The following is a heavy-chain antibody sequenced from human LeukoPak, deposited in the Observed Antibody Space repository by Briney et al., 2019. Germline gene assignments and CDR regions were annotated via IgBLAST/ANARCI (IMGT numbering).Heavy chain of an antibody. CDR2: IYTSGYT. CDR1: GGSFSGYY. J-gene: IGHJ5*02. V-gene: IGHV4-4*07. D-gene: IGHD3-10*01. CDR3: AREGLGMVRGVIPKEAWGWFDP. Sequence: SETLSLTCAVYGGSFSGYYWSWIRQPAGKGLEWIGRIYTSGYTNYNPSLKSRVTISVDTSKNQFSLKLNSVTAADTAVYYCAREGLGMVRGVIPKEAWGWFDPWGQGTLVTVSS.